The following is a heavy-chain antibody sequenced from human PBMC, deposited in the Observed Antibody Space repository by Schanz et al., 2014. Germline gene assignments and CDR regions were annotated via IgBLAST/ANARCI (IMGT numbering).Heavy chain of an antibody. V-gene: IGHV3-23*04. CDR2: ISGSGGST. CDR1: GFTFSSYA. J-gene: IGHJ4*02. Sequence: VQLVESGGGLVKPGGSLRLSCAASGFTFSSYAMSWVRQAPGKGLEWVSGISGSGGSTYYADSVEGRFTISRDNSRNTLYLQMNSLRTEDTAVYYCASPSGYSDYGTYFDFWGQGTLXTVSS. CDR3: ASPSGYSDYGTYFDF. D-gene: IGHD5-12*01.